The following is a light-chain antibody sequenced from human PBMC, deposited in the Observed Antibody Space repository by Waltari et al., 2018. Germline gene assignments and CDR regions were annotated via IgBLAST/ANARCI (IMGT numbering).Light chain of an antibody. CDR2: GIS. CDR1: QSVSSN. CDR3: QQYNNWPRS. V-gene: IGKV3-15*01. Sequence: EIVMTQSPATLSVSPGERVTLSCRASQSVSSNLAGYQQKPGQAPRLLIYGISTRATGIPTRFSGSGSGTEFTLTISSLQSEDFAVYYCQQYNNWPRSFGQGTRLEIK. J-gene: IGKJ5*01.